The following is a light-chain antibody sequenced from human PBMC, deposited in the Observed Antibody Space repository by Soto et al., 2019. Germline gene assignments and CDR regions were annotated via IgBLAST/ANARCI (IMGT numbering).Light chain of an antibody. CDR1: QSLLHSNGYSY. V-gene: IGKV2-28*01. Sequence: DIVMTQSALWLRVTPGEPASISCSSSQSLLHSNGYSYLDWYLQKPGQCPQLLIYLVSNRAPGVPDRFSGNGSGTDFPLQINRVEAEDVGVYYCMQGLQNLIVGPGTRLEIK. CDR3: MQGLQNLI. CDR2: LVS. J-gene: IGKJ5*01.